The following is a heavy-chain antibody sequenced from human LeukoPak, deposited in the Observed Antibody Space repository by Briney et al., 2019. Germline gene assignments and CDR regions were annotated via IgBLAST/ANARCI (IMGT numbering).Heavy chain of an antibody. D-gene: IGHD3-10*01. Sequence: ASVKVSCKASGYTFTSYGISWVRQAPGQGLEWMGWISAYNGNTNYAQKLQGRVTMTTDTSTSTAYMELRGLRSDDTAVYYCARVLMVRGVSPGGYWGQGTLVTVSS. CDR3: ARVLMVRGVSPGGY. J-gene: IGHJ4*02. CDR1: GYTFTSYG. V-gene: IGHV1-18*01. CDR2: ISAYNGNT.